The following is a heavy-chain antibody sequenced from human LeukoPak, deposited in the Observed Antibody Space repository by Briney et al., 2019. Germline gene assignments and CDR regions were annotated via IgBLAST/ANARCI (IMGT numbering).Heavy chain of an antibody. Sequence: PSETLSLTCTVSGGSLSSYYWRWIRQPPGKGLGWIGNIFYTGSTFYNPSLKSRVTMSVDTTKNRFSLKLSSVTAADTAVYYCARGGRVAVDAFDIWGQGTMVTVSS. J-gene: IGHJ3*02. D-gene: IGHD2-15*01. CDR2: IFYTGST. CDR1: GGSLSSYY. CDR3: ARGGRVAVDAFDI. V-gene: IGHV4-59*01.